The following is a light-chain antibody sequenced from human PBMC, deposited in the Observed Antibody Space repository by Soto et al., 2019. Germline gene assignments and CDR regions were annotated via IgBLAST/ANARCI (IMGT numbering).Light chain of an antibody. Sequence: EIVLTQSPGTLSLSPGERATLSCRAXQSVSSSYLAWYQQKPGQAPRLLIYGASTRATGIPDRFSGSGSGTDFTLTISFLQSEDFAVYYCQQYNSWPLITFGPGTRLEIK. V-gene: IGKV3-20*01. CDR1: QSVSSSY. J-gene: IGKJ5*01. CDR2: GAS. CDR3: QQYNSWPLIT.